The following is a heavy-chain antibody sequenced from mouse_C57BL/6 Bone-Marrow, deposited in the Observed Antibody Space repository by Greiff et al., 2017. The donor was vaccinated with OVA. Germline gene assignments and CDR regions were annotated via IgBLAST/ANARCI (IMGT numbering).Heavy chain of an antibody. J-gene: IGHJ2*01. CDR1: GFTFSDYG. CDR2: ISNLAYSI. Sequence: EVHLVESGGGLVQPGGSLKLSCAASGFTFSDYGMAWVRQAPRKGPEWVAFISNLAYSIYYADTVTGRFTISRENAKHTLYLEMSSLRSGDTAMYYCARATVGRYFDYWGQGTTLTVSS. CDR3: ARATVGRYFDY. V-gene: IGHV5-15*01. D-gene: IGHD1-1*01.